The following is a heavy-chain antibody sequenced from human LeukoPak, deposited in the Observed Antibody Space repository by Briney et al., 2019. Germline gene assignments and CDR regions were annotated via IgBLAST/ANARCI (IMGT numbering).Heavy chain of an antibody. CDR3: VRDHQWAFDN. Sequence: GRSLRLSCAASGFSFDDYAMHWVRQTPGKGLEWVSGISWNSYSIGYADSVKGRFTISRDSAEKSLYLQMNSLRAEDTAIYYCVRDHQWAFDNWGQGVLVTVSS. D-gene: IGHD1-26*01. CDR2: ISWNSYSI. V-gene: IGHV3-9*01. J-gene: IGHJ4*02. CDR1: GFSFDDYA.